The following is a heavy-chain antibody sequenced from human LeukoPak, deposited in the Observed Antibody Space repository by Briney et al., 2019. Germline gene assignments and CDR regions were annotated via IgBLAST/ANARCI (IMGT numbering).Heavy chain of an antibody. Sequence: SETLSLTCAVSGFSISSGYYWGWIRQPPGKGLEWIGSIYHSGTTYYNPSLKSRVSISVDTSKNQFSLKLSSVTAADTALYYCAASKYYWNDPYYHYYMDVWRKGTTVTVSS. CDR2: IYHSGTT. J-gene: IGHJ6*03. V-gene: IGHV4-38-2*01. CDR1: GFSISSGYY. CDR3: AASKYYWNDPYYHYYMDV. D-gene: IGHD1-20*01.